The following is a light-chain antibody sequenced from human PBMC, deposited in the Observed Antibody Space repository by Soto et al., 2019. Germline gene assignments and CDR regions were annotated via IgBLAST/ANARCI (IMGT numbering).Light chain of an antibody. V-gene: IGKV1-5*01. CDR1: QNVNDY. CDR2: DAS. J-gene: IGKJ1*01. Sequence: DIHMTQTHSTLAATFGDRVTINLRASQNVNDYLAWYQQKPGNSPKVLIYDASTLERGVPSRFSGSGSGTEFTLTISGLQADDFATYYCQQYSSHRTFGQGTKVDIK. CDR3: QQYSSHRT.